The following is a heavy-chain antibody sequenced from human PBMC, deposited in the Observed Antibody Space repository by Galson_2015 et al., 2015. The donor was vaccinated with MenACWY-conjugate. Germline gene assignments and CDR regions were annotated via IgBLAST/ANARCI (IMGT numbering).Heavy chain of an antibody. Sequence: SVKVSCKASGYSFTSYGLSWVRQAPGQGLEWMGWISVSNGDTNYAQKFQGRVTMTTDTSTNTAYMELRSLRSDETAVYYCARTYCSGGSCFAFHYWGQGSMVTVSP. CDR2: ISVSNGDT. V-gene: IGHV1-18*04. CDR1: GYSFTSYG. D-gene: IGHD2-15*01. CDR3: ARTYCSGGSCFAFHY. J-gene: IGHJ1*01.